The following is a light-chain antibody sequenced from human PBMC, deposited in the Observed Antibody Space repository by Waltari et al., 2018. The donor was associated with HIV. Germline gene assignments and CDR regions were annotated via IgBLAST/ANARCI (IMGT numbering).Light chain of an antibody. V-gene: IGKV3-11*01. CDR2: SAS. J-gene: IGKJ5*01. CDR3: QQRTTWPPSIT. CDR1: QSVSTY. Sequence: EIVLTQSPATLSLSPGERATLSCRASQSVSTYLAWYQQKPGQAPRLLIYSASTRATGTPARFSGSGSATDFTLTISSLETEDFAVYYCQQRTTWPPSITFGQGTRLEIK.